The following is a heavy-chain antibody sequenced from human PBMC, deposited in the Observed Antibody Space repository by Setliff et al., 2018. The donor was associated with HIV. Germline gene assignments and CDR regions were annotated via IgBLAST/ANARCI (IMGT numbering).Heavy chain of an antibody. J-gene: IGHJ4*02. CDR2: IYYRGST. Sequence: PSETLSLTCTVSGGSISSSSYYWGWIRQPPGKGLQWIGSIYYRGSTYYNPSLKSRVTISVDTSKNQFSLKLRSVTAADTAVYYCECYNSDDGYFDNWGQGALVTVSS. CDR1: GGSISSSSYY. V-gene: IGHV4-39*01. D-gene: IGHD2-8*01. CDR3: ECYNSDDGYFDN.